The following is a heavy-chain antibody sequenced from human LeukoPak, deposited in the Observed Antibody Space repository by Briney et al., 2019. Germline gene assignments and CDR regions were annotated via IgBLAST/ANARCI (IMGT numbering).Heavy chain of an antibody. CDR3: ARAHYGSGSYYFGY. D-gene: IGHD3-10*01. Sequence: PSETLSLTCTVSGYSISSGYYWGWIRQPPGKGLEWIGSIYHSGSTYYNPSLKSRVTISVDTSKNQFSLKLSSVTAADTAVYYCARAHYGSGSYYFGYWGQGTLVTVSS. CDR2: IYHSGST. V-gene: IGHV4-38-2*02. CDR1: GYSISSGYY. J-gene: IGHJ4*02.